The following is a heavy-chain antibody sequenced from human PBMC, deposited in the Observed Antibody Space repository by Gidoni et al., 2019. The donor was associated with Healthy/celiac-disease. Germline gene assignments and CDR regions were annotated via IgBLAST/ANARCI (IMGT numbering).Heavy chain of an antibody. V-gene: IGHV4-39*01. J-gene: IGHJ4*02. D-gene: IGHD2-21*01. CDR2: IYYSGST. CDR3: ARHPYLRY. CDR1: GGSISSSSYS. Sequence: QLQLQESGPGLVKPSETLSLPCPASGGSISSSSYSWGWIRQPPGKGLEWIGSIYYSGSTYYNPSLKSRGTISVDTSKNQFSLKLSSVTAADTAVYYCARHPYLRYWGQGTLVTVSS.